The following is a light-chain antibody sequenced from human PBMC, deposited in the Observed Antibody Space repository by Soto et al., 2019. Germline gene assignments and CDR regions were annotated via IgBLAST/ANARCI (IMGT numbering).Light chain of an antibody. CDR1: RNITFW. CDR3: QEYRRD. V-gene: IGKV1-5*01. Sequence: DIQMTQSPSTLSASVGDRVTITCRASRNITFWLAWYQQKPGKAPKVLIYDASNLESGIPSRVSCSGSGTEITLTISSRQPDDFATDDCQEYRRDVGGKTRVEIK. J-gene: IGKJ4*01. CDR2: DAS.